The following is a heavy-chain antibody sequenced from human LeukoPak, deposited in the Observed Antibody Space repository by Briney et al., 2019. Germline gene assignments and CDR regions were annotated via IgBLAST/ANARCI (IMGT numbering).Heavy chain of an antibody. CDR3: ARVSLRYCSTTSCLMPAYCYYYYMDV. CDR2: MSAYSGNT. V-gene: IGHV1-18*01. J-gene: IGHJ6*03. Sequence: ASVTVSCKASGYTFTSYGINWVRQAPGQGLEWMGWMSAYSGNTNYAQKLQGRVTMTTDTSTSTAYMELRSLRSDDTAVYYCARVSLRYCSTTSCLMPAYCYYYYMDVWGKGTTVTVSS. CDR1: GYTFTSYG. D-gene: IGHD2-2*01.